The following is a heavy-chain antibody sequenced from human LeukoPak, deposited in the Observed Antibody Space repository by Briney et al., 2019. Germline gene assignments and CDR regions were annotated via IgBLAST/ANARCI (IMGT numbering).Heavy chain of an antibody. D-gene: IGHD4-17*01. CDR1: GGSITSSTYY. CDR3: ARGSGSATVTPFDI. V-gene: IGHV4-39*07. Sequence: PSETLSLTCSVSGGSITSSTYYWGWIRQPPGKGLEWIGTISYSGYTYYTPSLKSRVTISVDASKNQFSLKLSSVTAADTAVYYCARGSGSATVTPFDIWGQGTMVTVSS. J-gene: IGHJ3*02. CDR2: ISYSGYT.